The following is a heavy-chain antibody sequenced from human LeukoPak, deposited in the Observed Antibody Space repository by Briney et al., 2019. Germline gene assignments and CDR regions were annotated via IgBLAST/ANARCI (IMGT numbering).Heavy chain of an antibody. CDR2: INAGNGNT. CDR1: GYTFTSYA. J-gene: IGHJ4*02. V-gene: IGHV1-3*01. D-gene: IGHD5/OR15-5a*01. CDR3: AREVGGGSSLPYGD. Sequence: ASVTVSCKASGYTFTSYAMHWVRQAPGQRLEWMGWINAGNGNTKYSQKFQGRVTITRDTSASTAYMELSSLRSEDTAVYYCAREVGGGSSLPYGDWGQGTLVTVSS.